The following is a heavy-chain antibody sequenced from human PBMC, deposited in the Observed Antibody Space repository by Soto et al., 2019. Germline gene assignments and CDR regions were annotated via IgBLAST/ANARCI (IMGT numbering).Heavy chain of an antibody. Sequence: QVQLVQSGAEVKKPGSSVKVSCKASGGTFSSYAISWVRQAPGQGLEWMGGIIPIFGTANYAQKFQGRVTITADEYTSTAYMELRSLRSEDTAVYYCAREVNWVSYKTPVFDYWGQGTLVTVSS. V-gene: IGHV1-69*12. J-gene: IGHJ4*02. CDR1: GGTFSSYA. D-gene: IGHD1-1*01. CDR3: AREVNWVSYKTPVFDY. CDR2: IIPIFGTA.